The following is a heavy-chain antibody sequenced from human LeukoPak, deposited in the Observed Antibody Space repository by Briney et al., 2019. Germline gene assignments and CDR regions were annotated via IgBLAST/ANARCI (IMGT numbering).Heavy chain of an antibody. Sequence: GGSLRLSCAASGFTFSNYAMSWVRQTPGKGLEWVSAISGSGGSTYYADSVKGRFTISRDNSKNTLYLQMNSLRAEDTAIYYCAKVPLMFSSSSWYFDYWGQGTLVTVSS. CDR2: ISGSGGST. CDR1: GFTFSNYA. J-gene: IGHJ4*02. D-gene: IGHD6-13*01. V-gene: IGHV3-23*01. CDR3: AKVPLMFSSSSWYFDY.